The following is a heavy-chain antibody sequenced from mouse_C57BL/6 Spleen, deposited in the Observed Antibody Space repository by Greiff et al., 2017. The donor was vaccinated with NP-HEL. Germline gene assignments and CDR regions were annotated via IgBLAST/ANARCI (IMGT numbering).Heavy chain of an antibody. CDR2: FYPGSGSI. CDR3: AIHEEYYGSNYPTYFDY. Sequence: QVQLQQSGAELVKPGASVKLSCKASGYTFTEYTIHWVKQRSGQGLEWIGWFYPGSGSIKYNEKFKDKATLTADTSSSTVSMELSRLTSEDSAVYFCAIHEEYYGSNYPTYFDYWGQGTTLTVSS. J-gene: IGHJ2*01. CDR1: GYTFTEYT. D-gene: IGHD1-1*01. V-gene: IGHV1-62-2*01.